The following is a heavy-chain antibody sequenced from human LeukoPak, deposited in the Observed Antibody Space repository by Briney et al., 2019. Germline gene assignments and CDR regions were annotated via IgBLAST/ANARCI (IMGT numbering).Heavy chain of an antibody. CDR3: ATSQVALTFDY. J-gene: IGHJ4*02. Sequence: GGSLRLSCVASGFTFSNYWMSWVRQAPGKGLEWVSVIYSGGSTYYADSVKGRFTISRDNSKNTLYLQMNSLRAEDTAVYYCATSQVALTFDYWGQGTLVTVSS. V-gene: IGHV3-53*01. CDR1: GFTFSNYW. D-gene: IGHD2-15*01. CDR2: IYSGGST.